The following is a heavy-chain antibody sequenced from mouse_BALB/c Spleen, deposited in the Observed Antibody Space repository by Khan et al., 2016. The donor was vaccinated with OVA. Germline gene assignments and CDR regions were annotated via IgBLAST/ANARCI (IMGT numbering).Heavy chain of an antibody. CDR3: ARDYCFAY. CDR2: ISSGDST. CDR1: GFTFSNYA. V-gene: IGHV5-6-5*01. J-gene: IGHJ3*01. Sequence: EVQLLETGGGLVKPGGSLKLSCAASGFTFSNYAMSWVRQSPEKRLEWVASISSGDSTYYPDSVKGRFTISRDNARNILYLQMSSLRSEDTAMYYCARDYCFAYWGQGTLVTVSA.